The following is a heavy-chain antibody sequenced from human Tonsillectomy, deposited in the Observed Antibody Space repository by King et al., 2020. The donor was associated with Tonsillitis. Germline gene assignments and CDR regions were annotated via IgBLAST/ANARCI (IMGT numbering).Heavy chain of an antibody. Sequence: TLQESGPTLVKPPQTLTLTCTFSGFSLTTSGVGVGWVRQPPGKALEWLALTYWDDDERYSPSLRSRLSITKDTSKNQVVLTMTNMDPVDTATYYCAHIAIDRAHDYWGQGTLVTVSS. V-gene: IGHV2-5*02. J-gene: IGHJ4*02. D-gene: IGHD1-14*01. CDR3: AHIAIDRAHDY. CDR1: GFSLTTSGVG. CDR2: TYWDDDE.